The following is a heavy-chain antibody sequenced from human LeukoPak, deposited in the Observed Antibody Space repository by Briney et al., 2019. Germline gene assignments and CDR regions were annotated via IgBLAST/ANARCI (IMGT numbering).Heavy chain of an antibody. CDR1: GGSISSSNW. V-gene: IGHV4-4*02. CDR2: IYHSEST. CDR3: ARGPHCSSTSCYVGAFDY. J-gene: IGHJ4*02. D-gene: IGHD2-2*01. Sequence: SETLSLTCAVSGGSISSSNWWSWVRQPPGKGLEWIGEIYHSESTNYNPSLKSRVTISVDKSKNQFSLKLSSVTAADTAVYYCARGPHCSSTSCYVGAFDYWGQGTLVTVSS.